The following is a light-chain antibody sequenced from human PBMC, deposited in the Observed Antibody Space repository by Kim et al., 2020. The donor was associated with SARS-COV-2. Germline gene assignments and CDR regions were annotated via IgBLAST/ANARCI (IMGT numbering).Light chain of an antibody. J-gene: IGLJ2*01. V-gene: IGLV2-14*03. CDR3: SSYTGTSVL. CDR2: DVS. CDR1: SSDVGAYNY. Sequence: PGQSITISCTGTSSDVGAYNYVSWYQQHPGKAPKLMIYDVSNRPSGVSNRFSGSKSDNTASLTISGLQAEDEAGYFCSSYTGTSVLFGGGTQLTVL.